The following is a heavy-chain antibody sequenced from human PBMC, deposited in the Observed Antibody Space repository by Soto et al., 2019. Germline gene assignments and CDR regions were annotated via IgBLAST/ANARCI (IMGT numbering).Heavy chain of an antibody. CDR3: ATIPLDTAMATDFDY. J-gene: IGHJ4*02. CDR2: IYYSGST. Sequence: PSEALSLTCTVSGGSIISSSYCWGLIRQPPGKGLEWIGSIYYSGSTYYNPSLKSRVTISVDTSKNQFSLKLSSVTAADTAVYYCATIPLDTAMATDFDYWGQGTLVTVSS. V-gene: IGHV4-39*01. D-gene: IGHD5-18*01. CDR1: GGSIISSSYC.